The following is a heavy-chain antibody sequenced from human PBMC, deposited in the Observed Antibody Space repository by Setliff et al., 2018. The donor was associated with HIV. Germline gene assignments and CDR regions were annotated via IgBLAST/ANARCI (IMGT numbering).Heavy chain of an antibody. CDR1: GFSVSDDW. V-gene: IGHV3-15*01. CDR2: IKSIISGGTT. D-gene: IGHD3-16*01. CDR3: TTGGGGAN. Sequence: GESLKISCAASGFSVSDDWMSWVRRTPGKRLEWVGRIKSIISGGTTDYAAPVKDRFTISRDDSKNMVYLQMNSLKTEDTAVYYCTTGGGGANWGQGTLVTVSS. J-gene: IGHJ4*02.